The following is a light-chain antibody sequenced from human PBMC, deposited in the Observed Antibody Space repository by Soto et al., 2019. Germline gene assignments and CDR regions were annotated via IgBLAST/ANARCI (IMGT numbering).Light chain of an antibody. CDR1: SSDVGLYNY. Sequence: QSVLTQRAAVSGSPGQSITISCTGTSSDVGLYNYVSWYQQHPGKAPKLMIYDVNNRPSGVSNRFSGSKSGNTASLTISGLQAEDEADYYCKSYTSSSTYVFGTGTKVTVL. CDR2: DVN. J-gene: IGLJ1*01. V-gene: IGLV2-14*01. CDR3: KSYTSSSTYV.